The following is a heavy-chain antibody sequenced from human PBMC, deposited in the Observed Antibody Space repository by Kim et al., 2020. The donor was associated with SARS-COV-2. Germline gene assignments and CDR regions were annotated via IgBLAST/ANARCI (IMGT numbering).Heavy chain of an antibody. V-gene: IGHV1-2*02. D-gene: IGHD2-15*01. CDR1: GYTFTGYY. Sequence: ASVKVSCKASGYTFTGYYMHWVRQAPGQGLEWMGWINPNSGGTNYAQKFQGRVTMTRDTSISTAYMELSRLRSDDTAVYYCARPSYCSGGSCYSYYYYGMDVLGQGTTVTVSS. CDR2: INPNSGGT. CDR3: ARPSYCSGGSCYSYYYYGMDV. J-gene: IGHJ6*02.